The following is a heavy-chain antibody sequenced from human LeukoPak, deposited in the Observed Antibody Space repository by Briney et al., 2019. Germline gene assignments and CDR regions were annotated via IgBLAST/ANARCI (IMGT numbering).Heavy chain of an antibody. CDR2: INHSGST. J-gene: IGHJ4*02. CDR1: GGSFSGYY. Sequence: SETLSLTCAVYGGSFSGYYWSWIRQPPGKGLEWIGEINHSGSTNYNPSLKSRVTISVDTSKNQFSLKLSSVTAADTAVYYCARGFGDSSSRSCFDSWGQGTLVTVSS. D-gene: IGHD6-13*01. CDR3: ARGFGDSSSRSCFDS. V-gene: IGHV4-34*01.